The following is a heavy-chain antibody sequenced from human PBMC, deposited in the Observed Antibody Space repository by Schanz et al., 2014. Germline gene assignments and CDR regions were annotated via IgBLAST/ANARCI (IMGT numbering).Heavy chain of an antibody. J-gene: IGHJ5*01. D-gene: IGHD3-10*01. CDR2: IYSGGHT. CDR1: GFTVSSNH. CDR3: AKDFTGSGIFFNS. V-gene: IGHV3-66*01. Sequence: EVQLAESGGGLVQPGGSLRISCAASGFTVSSNHMNWVRQAPGKGLEWVSVIYSGGHTYYADSVRGRFTISRDNSRNTLYLQMNSLRAEDTAVYYCAKDFTGSGIFFNSWGQGTLVSVSS.